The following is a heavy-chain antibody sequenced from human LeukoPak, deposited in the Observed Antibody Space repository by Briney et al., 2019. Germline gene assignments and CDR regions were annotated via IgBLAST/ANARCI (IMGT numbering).Heavy chain of an antibody. V-gene: IGHV4-39*01. CDR1: GGSISSGSYY. D-gene: IGHD1-26*01. J-gene: IGHJ3*02. Sequence: SETLSLTCTVSGGSISSGSYYWGWIRQPPGKGLEWIGSISYSGSTYYSPSLKSRVTISVDTSKSQFSLQLNSVTPEDTAVYYCARGREVDQTSIVGATTIPLKNAFDIWGQGTMVTVSS. CDR3: ARGREVDQTSIVGATTIPLKNAFDI. CDR2: ISYSGST.